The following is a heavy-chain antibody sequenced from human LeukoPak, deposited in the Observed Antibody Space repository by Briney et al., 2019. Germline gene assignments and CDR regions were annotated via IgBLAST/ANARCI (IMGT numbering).Heavy chain of an antibody. CDR1: GFTFSSYE. D-gene: IGHD3/OR15-3a*01. J-gene: IGHJ4*02. Sequence: GGSLRLSCAASGFTFSSYEMNWVRQAPGKGLEWVSYISSSGSTIYYADSVKGRFTISRDNSKNTLYLQMNSLRAEDTAVYYCARDSGFSGTQRGEYWGQGTQVTVSS. CDR2: ISSSGSTI. V-gene: IGHV3-48*03. CDR3: ARDSGFSGTQRGEY.